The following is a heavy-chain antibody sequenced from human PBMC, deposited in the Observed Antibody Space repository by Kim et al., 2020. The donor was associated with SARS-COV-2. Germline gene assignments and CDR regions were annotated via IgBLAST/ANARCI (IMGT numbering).Heavy chain of an antibody. D-gene: IGHD4-17*01. J-gene: IGHJ3*02. CDR1: GFTFSGYS. Sequence: GGSLRLSCAASGFTFSGYSMNWVRQAPGKGLEWVSSISTSSNYIYYADSVKGRFTISRDNAKNSLYLQMNSLRAEDTAVYYCARDIEYGDYVRGAFDIWGQGTMVTVSS. V-gene: IGHV3-21*01. CDR2: ISTSSNYI. CDR3: ARDIEYGDYVRGAFDI.